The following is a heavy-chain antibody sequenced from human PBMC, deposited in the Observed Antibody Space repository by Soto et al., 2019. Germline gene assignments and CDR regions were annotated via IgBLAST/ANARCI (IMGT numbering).Heavy chain of an antibody. Sequence: KSSETLSLTCAVSGGSISSGGYSWSWIRQPPGKGLEWIGYIYHSGSTYYNPSLKSRVTISVDRSKNQFSLKLSSVTAADTAVYYCARRVVVASLGFWFDPWGQGTLVTVSS. V-gene: IGHV4-30-2*01. D-gene: IGHD2-15*01. CDR3: ARRVVVASLGFWFDP. CDR1: GGSISSGGYS. CDR2: IYHSGST. J-gene: IGHJ5*02.